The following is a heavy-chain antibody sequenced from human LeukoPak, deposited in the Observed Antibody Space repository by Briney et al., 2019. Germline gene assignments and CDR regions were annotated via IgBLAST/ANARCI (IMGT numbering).Heavy chain of an antibody. V-gene: IGHV3-11*04. Sequence: PGGSLRLSCAASGFTFSDYYMSWIRQAPGKGLEWVSYISSSGSTIYYADSVKGRSTISRDNAKNSLYLQMNSLRAEDTAVYYCARDKYPYCSGGSCYGAHYWGQGTLVTVSS. D-gene: IGHD2-15*01. CDR2: ISSSGSTI. CDR1: GFTFSDYY. CDR3: ARDKYPYCSGGSCYGAHY. J-gene: IGHJ4*02.